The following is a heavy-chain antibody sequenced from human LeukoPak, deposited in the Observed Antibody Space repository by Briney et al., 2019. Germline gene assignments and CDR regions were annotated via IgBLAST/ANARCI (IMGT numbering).Heavy chain of an antibody. Sequence: ASVTVSCTASGYTFTIYYMHWVRQAPGQGLEWMGIINPSGGSTNYAQKFQERVTITRDMSTNTAYMDLRSLRSEDTAVYYCAATLTVNTGSTYYGMDVWGQGTTVTVSS. CDR3: AATLTVNTGSTYYGMDV. CDR1: GYTFTIYY. J-gene: IGHJ6*02. CDR2: INPSGGST. V-gene: IGHV1-46*01. D-gene: IGHD4-17*01.